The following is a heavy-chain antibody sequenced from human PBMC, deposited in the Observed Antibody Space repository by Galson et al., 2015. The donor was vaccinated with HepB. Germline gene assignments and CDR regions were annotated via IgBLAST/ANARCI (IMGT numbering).Heavy chain of an antibody. Sequence: SLRLSCAASGFTFSNYAMHWVRQAPGKGLEWVAVISYDGSNKYYADSVKGRFTISRDNSKNMLYLQMNSLRAEGTAVYYCARGGFSGYSFDYWGQGTLVTVSS. V-gene: IGHV3-30*04. CDR1: GFTFSNYA. J-gene: IGHJ4*02. CDR3: ARGGFSGYSFDY. CDR2: ISYDGSNK. D-gene: IGHD3-22*01.